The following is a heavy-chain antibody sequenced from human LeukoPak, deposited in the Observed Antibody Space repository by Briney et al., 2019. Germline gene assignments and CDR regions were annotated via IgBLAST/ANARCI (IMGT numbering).Heavy chain of an antibody. Sequence: SETLSLTCTVSGGSISSYYWSWIRQPPGKGLEWIGEINHSGSTNYNPSLKSRVTISVDTSKNQFSLKLSSVTAADTAVYYCVRCSSGGSCYSYQHWGQGTLVTVSS. J-gene: IGHJ4*02. CDR1: GGSISSYY. D-gene: IGHD2-15*01. CDR3: VRCSSGGSCYSYQH. CDR2: INHSGST. V-gene: IGHV4-34*01.